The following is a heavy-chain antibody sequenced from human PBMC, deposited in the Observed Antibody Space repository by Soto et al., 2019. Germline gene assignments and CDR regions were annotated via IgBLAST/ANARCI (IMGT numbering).Heavy chain of an antibody. D-gene: IGHD2-2*01. CDR1: GGSISSYY. Sequence: PSETLSLTCTVSGGSISSYYWSWIRQPPGKGLEWIGYIYYSGSTNYNPSLKSRVTISVDTSKNQFSLKLSSVTAADTAVYYCARRDIVVVPAAVRGYYDFWSGSAPSDAFDIWGQGTMVTVSS. CDR3: ARRDIVVVPAAVRGYYDFWSGSAPSDAFDI. J-gene: IGHJ3*02. CDR2: IYYSGST. V-gene: IGHV4-59*08.